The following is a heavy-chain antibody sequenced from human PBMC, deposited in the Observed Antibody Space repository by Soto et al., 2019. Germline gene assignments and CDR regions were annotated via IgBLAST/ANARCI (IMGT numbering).Heavy chain of an antibody. CDR1: GGSFSCYY. V-gene: IGHV4-34*01. D-gene: IGHD2-15*01. CDR2: INHSGST. Sequence: SETLSLTCAVYGGSFSCYYWSWIRQPPGKGLEWIGEINHSGSTNYNPSLKSRVTISVDTSKNQFSLKLSSVTAADTAVYYCARGLDCSGGSCYNYYYYYMDVWGKGTTVTVSS. CDR3: ARGLDCSGGSCYNYYYYYMDV. J-gene: IGHJ6*03.